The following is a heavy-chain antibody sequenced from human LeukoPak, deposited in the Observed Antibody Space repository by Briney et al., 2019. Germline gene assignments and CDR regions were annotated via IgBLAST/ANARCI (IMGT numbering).Heavy chain of an antibody. D-gene: IGHD2-2*01. CDR2: INHTGST. Sequence: PSETLSLTCAVYGGSFSGYYWSWLRQPPGKGLEWIGEINHTGSTNYNPSLKSRVTISVDTSKNQFSLKLSSVTAADTAMYYCARGEAGYCSSTSCYGFRLFDPWGQGTLVTVSS. J-gene: IGHJ5*02. CDR1: GGSFSGYY. V-gene: IGHV4-34*01. CDR3: ARGEAGYCSSTSCYGFRLFDP.